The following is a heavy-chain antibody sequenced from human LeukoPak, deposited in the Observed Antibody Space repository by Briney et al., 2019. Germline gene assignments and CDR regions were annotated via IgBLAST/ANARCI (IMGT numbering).Heavy chain of an antibody. V-gene: IGHV3-49*04. Sequence: GGSLRLSCTASGFTFGDYAMSWVRQAPGKGQEWVGFIRSKAYGGTTEYAASVKGRFTISRDDSKSIAYLQMNSLNTEDTALYYCARRDCTSTSCYNNWFDPWGQGTLVTVSS. CDR2: IRSKAYGGTT. CDR3: ARRDCTSTSCYNNWFDP. J-gene: IGHJ5*02. D-gene: IGHD2-2*02. CDR1: GFTFGDYA.